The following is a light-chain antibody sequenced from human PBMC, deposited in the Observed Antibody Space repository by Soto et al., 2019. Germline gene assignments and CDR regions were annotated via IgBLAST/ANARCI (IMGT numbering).Light chain of an antibody. CDR2: DAT. CDR1: TGGVTSGHW. CDR3: SLSFGGTVV. J-gene: IGLJ2*01. V-gene: IGLV7-46*01. Sequence: QAVVTQEPSMTVSPGGTGTLTCGSSTGGVTSGHWPYWLQQKAGQAPRTLIYDATNKHSWTPARFSGYLLGGKAALTLSGAQPEDEAEYYCSLSFGGTVVFGGGTKLTVL.